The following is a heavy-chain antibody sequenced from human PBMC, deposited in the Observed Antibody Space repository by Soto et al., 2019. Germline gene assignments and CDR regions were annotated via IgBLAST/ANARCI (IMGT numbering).Heavy chain of an antibody. Sequence: ASVKVSCKASGYTFTSYAMHWVRQAPGQRLEWMGWINAGNGNTKYSQKFQGRVTITRDTSASTAYMELSSLRSEDTAVYYCARWGCSSTSCQGRDYYYYYMDVWGKGTTVTVSS. V-gene: IGHV1-3*01. CDR3: ARWGCSSTSCQGRDYYYYYMDV. D-gene: IGHD2-2*01. CDR1: GYTFTSYA. CDR2: INAGNGNT. J-gene: IGHJ6*03.